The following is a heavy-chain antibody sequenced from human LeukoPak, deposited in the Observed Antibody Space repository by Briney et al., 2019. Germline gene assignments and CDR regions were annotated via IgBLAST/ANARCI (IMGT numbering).Heavy chain of an antibody. CDR3: ARGGSSSLDY. V-gene: IGHV1-2*02. CDR1: GYTFTCYY. Sequence: ASVKVSCKASGYTFTCYYIHWVRQAPGQGLEWMGWINPNSGGTNYAQKFQGRVIMTRDTSISTANMELSRLKSDDTAVYYCARGGSSSLDYWGQGTLVTVSS. J-gene: IGHJ4*02. D-gene: IGHD6-13*01. CDR2: INPNSGGT.